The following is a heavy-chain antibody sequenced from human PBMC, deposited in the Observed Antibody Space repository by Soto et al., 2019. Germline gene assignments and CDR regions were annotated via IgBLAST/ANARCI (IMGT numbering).Heavy chain of an antibody. CDR2: MIPNSGNT. D-gene: IGHD1-1*01. CDR3: ARERTGTTSMDV. Sequence: QVQLVQSGAEVKKPGASVKVSCKASGYTFTSYDINWVRQATGQGLEWMGWMIPNSGNTGYAQKFQGRVTMTRNTSISTAYMELSRLRSDDTAVYYCARERTGTTSMDVWGQGTRVTVSS. J-gene: IGHJ6*02. CDR1: GYTFTSYD. V-gene: IGHV1-8*01.